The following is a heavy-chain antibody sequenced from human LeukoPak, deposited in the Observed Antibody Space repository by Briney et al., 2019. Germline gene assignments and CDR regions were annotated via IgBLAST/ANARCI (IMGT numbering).Heavy chain of an antibody. Sequence: GGSLRLSRAASGFTFASYGMNWVRQAPGKGLEWVSYISSSGDSIYYADSVKGRFTVSRDNAKNSLYLQMNSLRAEDTAVYYCARIDLYSGDKRGLAYWGQGSLVTVSS. CDR2: ISSSGDSI. CDR3: ARIDLYSGDKRGLAY. CDR1: GFTFASYG. J-gene: IGHJ4*02. V-gene: IGHV3-48*03. D-gene: IGHD4-23*01.